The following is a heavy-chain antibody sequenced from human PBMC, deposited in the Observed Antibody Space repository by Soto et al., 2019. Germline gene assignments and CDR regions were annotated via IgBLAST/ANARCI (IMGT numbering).Heavy chain of an antibody. D-gene: IGHD3-16*01. V-gene: IGHV1-18*01. CDR3: WGEGVASGPSDYYYGMDV. CDR1: GYTFTSYG. J-gene: IGHJ6*02. Sequence: ASVKVSCKASGYTFTSYGISWVRQAPGQGLEWMGWISAYNGNTNYAQKLQGRVTMTTDTSTSTAYMELRSLRSDDTAVYYCWGEGVASGPSDYYYGMDVGGQGTRVTFS. CDR2: ISAYNGNT.